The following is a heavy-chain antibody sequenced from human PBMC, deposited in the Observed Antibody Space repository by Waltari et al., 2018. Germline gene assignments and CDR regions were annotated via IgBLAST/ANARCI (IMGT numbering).Heavy chain of an antibody. D-gene: IGHD6-13*01. CDR2: ISYDGSNK. V-gene: IGHV3-30-3*01. J-gene: IGHJ4*02. CDR1: GFTFSSYA. CDR3: AIDLYSSSWALDY. Sequence: QVQLVESGGGVVQPGRSLRLSCAASGFTFSSYAMHWVRQAPGKGLVWVAVISYDGSNKYYADSVKGRFTISRDNSKNTLYLQMNSLRAEDTAVYYCAIDLYSSSWALDYWGQGTLVTVSS.